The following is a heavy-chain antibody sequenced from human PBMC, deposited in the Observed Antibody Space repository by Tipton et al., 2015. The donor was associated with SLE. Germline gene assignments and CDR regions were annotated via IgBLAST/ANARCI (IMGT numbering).Heavy chain of an antibody. V-gene: IGHV3-30-3*01. J-gene: IGHJ6*02. D-gene: IGHD5-18*01. CDR1: GFTFSSYA. CDR3: AREGLRTQLWEEYGMDV. Sequence: SLRLSCAASGFTFSSYAMHWVRQAPGKGLEWVAVISYDGSNKYYADSVKGRFTISRDNSKNTLYLQMNSLRAEDTAVYYCAREGLRTQLWEEYGMDVWGQGTTVTVSS. CDR2: ISYDGSNK.